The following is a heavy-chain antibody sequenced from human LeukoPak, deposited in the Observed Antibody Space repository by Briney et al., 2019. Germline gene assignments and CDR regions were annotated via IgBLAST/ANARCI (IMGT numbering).Heavy chain of an antibody. CDR2: IYTSGST. CDR1: GGSISSGSYD. D-gene: IGHD3-3*01. Sequence: SETLSLTCTVSGGSISSGSYDWGWIRQPAGKGLEWIVRIYTSGSTNYNPSLKCRVTISVDTSKNQFSLKLSSVTAADTAVYYGARAINYDFRYWGQGTLVTVSS. V-gene: IGHV4-61*02. CDR3: ARAINYDFRY. J-gene: IGHJ4*02.